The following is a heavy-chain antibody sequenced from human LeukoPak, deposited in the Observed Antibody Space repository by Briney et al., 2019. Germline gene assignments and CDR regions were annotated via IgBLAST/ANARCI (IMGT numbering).Heavy chain of an antibody. CDR1: GYTFTSYD. CDR3: ARDSRTGTDDY. D-gene: IGHD1-7*01. Sequence: VASVKVSCKASGYTFTSYDINWVRQATGQGLEWMGWMNPNSGNTGYAQKFQGRVTMTTDTSTSTAYMELRSLRSDDTAVYYCARDSRTGTDDYWGQGTLVTVSS. CDR2: MNPNSGNT. J-gene: IGHJ4*02. V-gene: IGHV1-8*01.